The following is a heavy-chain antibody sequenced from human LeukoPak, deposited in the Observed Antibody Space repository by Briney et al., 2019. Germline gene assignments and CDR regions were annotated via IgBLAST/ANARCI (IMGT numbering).Heavy chain of an antibody. CDR1: GGSISSYY. Sequence: SETLSLTCTVSGGSISSYYWSWIRQPPGKGLEWIGYIYYSGSTNYNPSLKSRVTISVDTSKNQSSLKLSSVTAADTAVYYCARLAHLPGQLLWFGIDYWGQGTLVTVSS. D-gene: IGHD3-10*01. V-gene: IGHV4-59*08. J-gene: IGHJ4*02. CDR3: ARLAHLPGQLLWFGIDY. CDR2: IYYSGST.